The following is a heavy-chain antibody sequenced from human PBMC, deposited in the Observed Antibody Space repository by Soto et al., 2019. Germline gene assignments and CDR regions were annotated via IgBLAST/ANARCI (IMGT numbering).Heavy chain of an antibody. J-gene: IGHJ5*02. CDR2: IKLDGSEK. CDR3: AKSGEVRERAWFGP. CDR1: GFTFSNYW. D-gene: IGHD3-10*01. V-gene: IGHV3-7*03. Sequence: EVQLVESGGDLVQPGGSLRLSCAASGFTFSNYWMNWVRQAPGKGLEWVANIKLDGSEKYYVDSVKGRFTISRDNAKKSLYLEMNGLRAEDTAVYYCAKSGEVRERAWFGPWGQGTLVTVSS.